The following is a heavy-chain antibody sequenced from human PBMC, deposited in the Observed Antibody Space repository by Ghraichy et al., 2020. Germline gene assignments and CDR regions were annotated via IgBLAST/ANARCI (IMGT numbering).Heavy chain of an antibody. J-gene: IGHJ4*02. Sequence: GGSLRLSCAVSGVTVSSKFISWVRQAPGKGLEWVSVIYTGGSTHYADSVKGRFTISRDNSKNMLYLQMESLRAEDTAVYYCGRGSAVATAPEYWGQGTLVSVSS. D-gene: IGHD5-12*01. CDR2: IYTGGST. CDR1: GVTVSSKF. V-gene: IGHV3-66*01. CDR3: GRGSAVATAPEY.